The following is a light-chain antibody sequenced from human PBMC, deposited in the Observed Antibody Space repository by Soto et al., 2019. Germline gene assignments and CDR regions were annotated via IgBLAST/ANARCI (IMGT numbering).Light chain of an antibody. CDR3: MQPLQTPFT. CDR1: QCRLNSNGYNY. V-gene: IGKV2-28*01. Sequence: DIVMTQSPLSLPVTPGEPASIFCGSSQCRLNSNGYNYLDWYLXKQGQSPQVXIYMGSNRASGVPDRFSGSGSGTDFTMTISRVEAEDVGVYYCMQPLQTPFTFGGGTKVDIK. CDR2: MGS. J-gene: IGKJ4*01.